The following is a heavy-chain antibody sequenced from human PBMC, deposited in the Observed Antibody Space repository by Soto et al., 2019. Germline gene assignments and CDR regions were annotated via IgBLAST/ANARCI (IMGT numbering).Heavy chain of an antibody. CDR2: ISSTTNYI. CDR1: RVTFYMSS. CDR3: ARESEDLTSNFDY. Sequence: LEIGCAACRVTFYMSSVAGVCQAPGKGLEWVSSISSTTNYIYYGDSMKGRFTISRDNAKNSLYLEMNSLRAEDTAVYYCARESEDLTSNFDYWGQGTLVTVSS. V-gene: IGHV3-21*06. J-gene: IGHJ4*02.